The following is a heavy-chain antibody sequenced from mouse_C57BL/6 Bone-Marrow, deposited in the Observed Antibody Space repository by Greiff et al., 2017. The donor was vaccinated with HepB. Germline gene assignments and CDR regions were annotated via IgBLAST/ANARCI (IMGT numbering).Heavy chain of an antibody. CDR3: VRRGSNYPYYAMDY. D-gene: IGHD2-5*01. CDR2: IRSKSNNYAT. J-gene: IGHJ4*01. Sequence: EVQLVESGGGLVQPKGSLKLSCAASGFSFNTYAMNWVRQAPGKGLEWVARIRSKSNNYATYYADSVKDRFTISRDDSESMLYLQMNNLKTEDTAMYYCVRRGSNYPYYAMDYWGQGTSVTVSS. V-gene: IGHV10-1*01. CDR1: GFSFNTYA.